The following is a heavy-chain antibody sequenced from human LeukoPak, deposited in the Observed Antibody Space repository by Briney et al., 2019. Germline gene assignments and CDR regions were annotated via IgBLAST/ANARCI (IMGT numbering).Heavy chain of an antibody. D-gene: IGHD6-13*01. CDR2: IYPGDSDT. Sequence: GESLKISGKGSGYSFTSYWIGWVRQMPGKGLEWMGIIYPGDSDTRYSPSFQGQVAISADKSISTAYLQWSSLKASDTAMYYCARRIAAADANFDYWGQGTLVTVSS. CDR1: GYSFTSYW. V-gene: IGHV5-51*01. J-gene: IGHJ4*02. CDR3: ARRIAAADANFDY.